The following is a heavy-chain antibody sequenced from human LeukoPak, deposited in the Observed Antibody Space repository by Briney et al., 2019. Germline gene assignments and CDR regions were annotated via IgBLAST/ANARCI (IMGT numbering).Heavy chain of an antibody. J-gene: IGHJ6*02. CDR1: GYTFTSYG. CDR3: ARVPDSSGWYWYYYYYGMDV. V-gene: IGHV1-18*01. CDR2: ISAYNGNT. Sequence: ASVKVSCKASGYTFTSYGISWVRQAPGQGLERMGWISAYNGNTNYAQKLQGRVTMTTDTSTSTAYMELRSLRSDDTAVYYCARVPDSSGWYWYYYYYGMDVWGQGTAVTVSS. D-gene: IGHD6-19*01.